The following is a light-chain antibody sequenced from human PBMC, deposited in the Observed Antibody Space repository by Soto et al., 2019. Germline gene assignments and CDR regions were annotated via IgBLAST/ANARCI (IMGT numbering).Light chain of an antibody. CDR2: DVS. CDR3: SSYTSSSTWV. J-gene: IGLJ3*02. CDR1: SSDVGGSNF. V-gene: IGLV2-14*01. Sequence: QSVLTQPASVSGSPGQSITISCTGTSSDVGGSNFVSWYQQHPGKAPKLMIYDVSNRPSGVSNRFSGSKSGNTASLTISGLQAEDEADYYFSSYTSSSTWVFGGGTKLTVL.